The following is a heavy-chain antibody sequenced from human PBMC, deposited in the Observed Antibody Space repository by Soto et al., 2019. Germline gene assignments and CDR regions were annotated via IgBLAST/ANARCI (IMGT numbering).Heavy chain of an antibody. Sequence: QVQLVQSGAEEKKPGASVKVSCKASGYTFTSYAMHWMHQAPGQRLEWMGWINAGNGNTKYSQKFQGRVTITRDTSASTAYMELSSLRSEDTAVYYCARGTVVTHFDYWGQGTLVTVSS. CDR1: GYTFTSYA. CDR3: ARGTVVTHFDY. CDR2: INAGNGNT. J-gene: IGHJ4*02. D-gene: IGHD2-15*01. V-gene: IGHV1-3*05.